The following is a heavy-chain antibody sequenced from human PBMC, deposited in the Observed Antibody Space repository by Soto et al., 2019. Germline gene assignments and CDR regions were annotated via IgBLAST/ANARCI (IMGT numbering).Heavy chain of an antibody. CDR3: SADHPHTAIGWPG. V-gene: IGHV1-58*02. Sequence: ASVKVSCKASGFDFGSFGIQFLRQTRGRGLEWIGWIVVASGRTNYARQFQGRVAFSRDMSSATAYMDLYDLKSDDTAVYFGSADHPHTAIGWPGRGQVTT. CDR1: GFDFGSFG. CDR2: IVVASGRT. J-gene: IGHJ6*01.